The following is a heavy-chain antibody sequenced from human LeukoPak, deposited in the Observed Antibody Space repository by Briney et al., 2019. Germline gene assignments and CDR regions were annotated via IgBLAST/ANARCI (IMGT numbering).Heavy chain of an antibody. CDR1: GLIFDVYR. J-gene: IGHJ4*02. D-gene: IGHD3-10*01. CDR3: ARPYYGSGSYRDPFDY. V-gene: IGHV3-20*04. CDR2: INWNGGST. Sequence: RPGGSLSLLCAPSGLIFDVYRMRWARQAPGKGLEWVLGINWNGGSTGYADSVKGRFTISKNNAKNSLYLQMTSLRAENTAFYYCARPYYGSGSYRDPFDYWGQGTLVTVSS.